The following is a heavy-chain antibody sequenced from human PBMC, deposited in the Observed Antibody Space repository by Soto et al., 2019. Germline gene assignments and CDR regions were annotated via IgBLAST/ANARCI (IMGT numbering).Heavy chain of an antibody. J-gene: IGHJ6*02. CDR2: ISSSSSTI. V-gene: IGHV3-48*02. CDR3: ARDLVYNWNPFGMDV. Sequence: LRLSCAASGFTFSSYSMNWVRQAPGKGLEWVSYISSSSSTIYHADSVKGRFTISRDNAKNSLYLQMNSLRNEDTAVYYCARDLVYNWNPFGMDVWGQGTTVTVS. D-gene: IGHD1-20*01. CDR1: GFTFSSYS.